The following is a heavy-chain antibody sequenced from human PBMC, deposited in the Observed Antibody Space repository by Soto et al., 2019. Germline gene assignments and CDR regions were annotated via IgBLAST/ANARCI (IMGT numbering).Heavy chain of an antibody. CDR1: EFSFISNT. CDR3: ARGYRRVLSQYEVNDAFDI. CDR2: ISSSRSYI. Sequence: DVQLVESGGGLVKPGGSLRLSCAASEFSFISNTMNWVRQAPGKGRNWVESISSSRSYIYYADSMKGRFTIPRDNAKNSRYLQMSRLRAEDTAVYYCARGYRRVLSQYEVNDAFDIWGQGTMVILS. J-gene: IGHJ3*02. D-gene: IGHD1-1*01. V-gene: IGHV3-21*06.